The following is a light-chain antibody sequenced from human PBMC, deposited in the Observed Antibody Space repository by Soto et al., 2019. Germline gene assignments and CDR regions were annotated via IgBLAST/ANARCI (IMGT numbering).Light chain of an antibody. V-gene: IGKV1-39*01. Sequence: DIPMTQSPSSLSASVGDRVTITCRASQSISSYLNWYQQKPGKAPKLLIYAASSLQSGVPSRFSGSGSGTDFTLTISSLQPEDFATCYCQQSYSTLWTFGQGTKVEIK. CDR3: QQSYSTLWT. J-gene: IGKJ1*01. CDR2: AAS. CDR1: QSISSY.